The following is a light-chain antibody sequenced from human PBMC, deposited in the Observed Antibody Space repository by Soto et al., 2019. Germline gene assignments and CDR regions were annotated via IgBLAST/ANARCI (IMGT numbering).Light chain of an antibody. V-gene: IGKV3-11*01. J-gene: IGKJ3*01. CDR3: QQRSNWPPIFT. CDR1: QTVSYY. Sequence: EIVLTQSPATLSLSPGERATLSCRASQTVSYYLAWYQQKPGQAPRLLIYGASNRATGVPARFSGSGSGTDCTLSITILEPEDFAVYYCQQRSNWPPIFTFGPGTKVHVK. CDR2: GAS.